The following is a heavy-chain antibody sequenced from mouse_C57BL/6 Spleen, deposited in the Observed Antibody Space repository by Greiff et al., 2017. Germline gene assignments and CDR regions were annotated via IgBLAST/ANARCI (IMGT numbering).Heavy chain of an antibody. V-gene: IGHV1-39*01. Sequence: VQLKESGPELVKPGASVKISCKASGYSFTDYNMNWVKQSNGKSLEWIGVINPNYGTTSSNQKFKGKATLTVDQSSSTAYMQLNSLTSEDSAVYYCARGYDYDVPGAYWGQGTLVTVSA. D-gene: IGHD2-4*01. CDR3: ARGYDYDVPGAY. CDR1: GYSFTDYN. J-gene: IGHJ3*01. CDR2: INPNYGTT.